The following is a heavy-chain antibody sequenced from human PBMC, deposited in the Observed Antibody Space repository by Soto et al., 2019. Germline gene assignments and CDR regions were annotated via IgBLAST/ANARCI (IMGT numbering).Heavy chain of an antibody. CDR3: ARAPGSGSYYLTFDY. V-gene: IGHV4-61*08. D-gene: IGHD3-10*01. J-gene: IGHJ4*02. Sequence: SATLSITCTVSGGSISSGDYYWSWIRQPPGKGLEWIGYIYYSGSTNYNPSLKSRVTISVDTSKNQFSLKLSSVTAADTAVYYCARAPGSGSYYLTFDYWGQGTLVTVSS. CDR2: IYYSGST. CDR1: GGSISSGDYY.